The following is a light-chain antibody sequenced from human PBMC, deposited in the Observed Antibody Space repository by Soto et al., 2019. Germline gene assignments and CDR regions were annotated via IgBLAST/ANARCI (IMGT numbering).Light chain of an antibody. CDR3: QQYNNWPPVYT. CDR1: QSVSSN. Sequence: EIVMTQSPATLSVSPGERATLSCRASQSVSSNLAWYQQKLGQAPRLLIYGVSIRVTDVPASFSGSGSGTEFTLTISSIQSEDYAVYYCQQYNNWPPVYTFGQGTKLEIK. J-gene: IGKJ2*01. V-gene: IGKV3-15*01. CDR2: GVS.